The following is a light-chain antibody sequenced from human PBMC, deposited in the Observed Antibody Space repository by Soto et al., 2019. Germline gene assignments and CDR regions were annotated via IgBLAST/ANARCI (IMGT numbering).Light chain of an antibody. Sequence: QSALTQPASVSGSPGQSITISCTGTSSDVGGYNFVSWYHQHPGKAPKLLIYEVTKRPSGVSSRFSASKSGNTASLTISDLLADDEGDYYCSSYTKSNTVAFGGGTKLTVL. J-gene: IGLJ2*01. CDR3: SSYTKSNTVA. CDR2: EVT. V-gene: IGLV2-14*01. CDR1: SSDVGGYNF.